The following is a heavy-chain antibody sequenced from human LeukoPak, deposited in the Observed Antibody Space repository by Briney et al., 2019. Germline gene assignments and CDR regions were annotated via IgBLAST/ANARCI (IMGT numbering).Heavy chain of an antibody. J-gene: IGHJ4*02. CDR2: ITPFNGNT. V-gene: IGHV1-45*02. CDR3: ATQPLSRVVGIDY. Sequence: SVKVSCKASGYTFTYRYLHWVRQAPGQALEWMGWITPFNGNTNYAQKFQDRVTITRDRSMSTAYMELSSLRSEDTAMYYCATQPLSRVVGIDYWGQGTLVTVSS. CDR1: GYTFTYRY. D-gene: IGHD2-15*01.